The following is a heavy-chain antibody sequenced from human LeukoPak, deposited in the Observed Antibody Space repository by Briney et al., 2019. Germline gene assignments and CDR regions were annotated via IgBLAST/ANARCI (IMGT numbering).Heavy chain of an antibody. CDR2: INPSGGST. CDR1: GYTFTSYY. J-gene: IGHJ4*02. CDR3: ARDLDSSGWDFGFDY. Sequence: ASVKVSCKASGYTFTSYYMHWVRQAPGQGLEWMGIINPSGGSTSYAQKFQGRVTMTTDTSTSTAYMELRSLRSDDTAVYYCARDLDSSGWDFGFDYWGQGTLVTVSS. V-gene: IGHV1-46*01. D-gene: IGHD3-22*01.